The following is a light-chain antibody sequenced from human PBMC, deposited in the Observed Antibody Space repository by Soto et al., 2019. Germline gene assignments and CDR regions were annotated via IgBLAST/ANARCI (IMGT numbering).Light chain of an antibody. J-gene: IGLJ2*01. Sequence: QSVLTQPRSVSGSPGQSVTISCTGTYSDIGSYNDVSWYQHHPAKAPRLMIFDVSQRPSGVPDRFSGSKSGNTASLTISGRQTEDEADDYCCSYVRAYRLMIFGEGTKLTVL. V-gene: IGLV2-11*01. CDR2: DVS. CDR3: CSYVRAYRLMI. CDR1: YSDIGSYND.